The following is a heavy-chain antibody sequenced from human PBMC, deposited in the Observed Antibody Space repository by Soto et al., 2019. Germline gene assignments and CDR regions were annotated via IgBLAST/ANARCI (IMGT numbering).Heavy chain of an antibody. CDR1: GASISNTDW. CDR2: IYHSGTT. J-gene: IGHJ4*02. V-gene: IGHV4-4*02. Sequence: SETLSLTCAVSGASISNTDWWSWVRQPPGKGLEWIGEIYHSGTTNCDPSLKSRVTISLDKSKSLFSLTLTSLTAADTAVYYCAIPGAGDFDYWGQGTLVTASS. D-gene: IGHD1-26*01. CDR3: AIPGAGDFDY.